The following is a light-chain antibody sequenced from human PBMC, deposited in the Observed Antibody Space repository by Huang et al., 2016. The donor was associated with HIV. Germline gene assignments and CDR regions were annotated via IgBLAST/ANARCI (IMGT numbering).Light chain of an antibody. V-gene: IGKV3-15*01. CDR2: GAS. CDR1: QSVGSN. Sequence: EIVMTQSPATLSVSLGERATLSRRASQSVGSNLAWYQHKPGQALRLLIYGASTRATGIPARFSGSGSGTEFTLAISSLQSEDFAVYYCQQYNNWPRTFGQGTKVEIK. J-gene: IGKJ1*01. CDR3: QQYNNWPRT.